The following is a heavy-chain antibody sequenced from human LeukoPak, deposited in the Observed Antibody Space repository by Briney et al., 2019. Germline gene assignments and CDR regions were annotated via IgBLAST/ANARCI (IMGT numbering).Heavy chain of an antibody. CDR3: ARGGPPPDYFDY. Sequence: SETLSLTCTVSGGSISSYYWSWIRRPPGKGLEWIGYIYYSGSTNYNPSLKSRVTISVDTSKNQFSLKLSSVTAADTAVYYCARGGPPPDYFDYWGQGTLVTVSS. V-gene: IGHV4-59*01. CDR1: GGSISSYY. D-gene: IGHD3-16*01. J-gene: IGHJ4*02. CDR2: IYYSGST.